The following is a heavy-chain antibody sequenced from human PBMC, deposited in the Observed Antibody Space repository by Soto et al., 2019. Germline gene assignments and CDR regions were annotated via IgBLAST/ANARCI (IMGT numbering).Heavy chain of an antibody. CDR3: AREYSGYDYGWFDP. CDR1: GGSISSYY. V-gene: IGHV4-59*01. CDR2: IYYSGST. D-gene: IGHD5-12*01. J-gene: IGHJ5*02. Sequence: SETLSLTCTVSGGSISSYYWSWIRQPPGKGLEWIGYIYYSGSTNYNPSLKSRVTISVDTSKNQFSLKLSSVTAADTAVYYCAREYSGYDYGWFDPWGQGTLVTVSS.